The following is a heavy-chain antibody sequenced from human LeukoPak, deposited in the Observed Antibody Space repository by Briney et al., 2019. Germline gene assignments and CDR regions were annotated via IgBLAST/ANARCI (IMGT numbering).Heavy chain of an antibody. CDR3: ASNPGRIAARPY. J-gene: IGHJ4*02. CDR1: GGSISSGDYY. D-gene: IGHD6-6*01. Sequence: PSQTLSLTCTVSGGSISSGDYYWSWIRQPPGKGLEWIGYIYYSGSTYYNPSLKSRVTISVDTSKNQFSLKPSSVTAADTAVYYCASNPGRIAARPYWGQGTLVTVSS. V-gene: IGHV4-30-4*08. CDR2: IYYSGST.